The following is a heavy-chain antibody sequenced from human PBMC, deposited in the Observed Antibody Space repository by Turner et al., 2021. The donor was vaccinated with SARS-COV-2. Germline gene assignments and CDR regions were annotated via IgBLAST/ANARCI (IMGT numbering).Heavy chain of an antibody. J-gene: IGHJ5*02. D-gene: IGHD3-10*01. CDR2: IYYRGST. CDR3: ARELTNNWFDP. CDR1: GGSISSYY. V-gene: IGHV4-59*01. Sequence: QVQLQESGPGLVKPSETLSLTCTVSGGSISSYYWNWIRQPPGKGLEWIGYIYYRGSTNYNPSLKSRVTISVDTSKNQFSLKLTSVTAADTAVYFCARELTNNWFDPWGQGTLVTVSS.